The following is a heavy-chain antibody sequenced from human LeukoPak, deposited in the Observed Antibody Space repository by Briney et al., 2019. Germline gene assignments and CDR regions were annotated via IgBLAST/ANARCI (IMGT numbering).Heavy chain of an antibody. CDR1: GFTFRSYT. V-gene: IGHV3-21*01. Sequence: PGGSLRLSCTASGFTFRSYTMNWVRQAPGKGLEWVSSISSSGGYRYYADSVKDRFTISRDNAKGSLFLQMNSLRAEDTAVYYCAGGGRSPYYMDVWGKGTTVTVSS. J-gene: IGHJ6*03. CDR3: AGGGRSPYYMDV. CDR2: ISSSGGYR. D-gene: IGHD2-15*01.